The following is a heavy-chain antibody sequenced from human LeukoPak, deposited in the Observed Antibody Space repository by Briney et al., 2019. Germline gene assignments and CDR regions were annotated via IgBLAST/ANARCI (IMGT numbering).Heavy chain of an antibody. V-gene: IGHV4-30-2*01. J-gene: IGHJ2*01. CDR1: GGSISSGGYY. D-gene: IGHD4-17*01. CDR3: ARNGDYGYWYFDL. Sequence: SETLSLTCTVSGGSISSGGYYWSWIRQPPGKGLEWIGYIYHSGSTYYNPSLKSRVTISVDRSKNQFSLKLSSVTAADTAVYYCARNGDYGYWYFDLWGRGTLVTVSS. CDR2: IYHSGST.